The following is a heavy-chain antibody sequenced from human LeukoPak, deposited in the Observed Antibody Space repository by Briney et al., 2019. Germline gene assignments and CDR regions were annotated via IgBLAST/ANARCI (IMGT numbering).Heavy chain of an antibody. Sequence: GGSLRLSCAASGFTFSSYSMNWVRQAPGKGLEWVSYISSSSSTIYYADSAKGRFTISRDNAKNSLYLQMNSLRAEDTAVYYCARAGGSYYDYWGQGTLVTVSS. CDR1: GFTFSSYS. CDR2: ISSSSSTI. D-gene: IGHD1-26*01. J-gene: IGHJ4*02. CDR3: ARAGGSYYDY. V-gene: IGHV3-48*01.